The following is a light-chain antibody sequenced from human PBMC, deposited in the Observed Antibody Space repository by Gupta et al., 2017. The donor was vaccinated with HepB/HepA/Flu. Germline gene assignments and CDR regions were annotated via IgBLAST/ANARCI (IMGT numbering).Light chain of an antibody. V-gene: IGLV1-44*01. CDR3: AAWDNSLNGYV. CDR1: NSNIGSNS. J-gene: IGLJ1*01. CDR2: YDN. Sequence: QSVLTQPPSASETPGQRITISCSGSNSNIGSNSVSWYQQLPGTAPKLLIYYDNKRPSGVPGRFSGSKSGTSASLAISGLQSEDEADYYCAAWDNSLNGYVFGAGTRVTVL.